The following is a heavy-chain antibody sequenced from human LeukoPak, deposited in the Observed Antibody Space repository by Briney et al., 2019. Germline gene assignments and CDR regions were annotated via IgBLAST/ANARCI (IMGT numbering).Heavy chain of an antibody. V-gene: IGHV3-48*01. D-gene: IGHD3-3*01. CDR1: GFTFSSYS. J-gene: IGHJ6*03. Sequence: GGTLRLSCAASGFTFSSYSMNCVRQAPRKGLEGVSYISSSSSTIYYAPSVKGRFTISRDNAKNSMYLQMNSLRAEDTAVYYCARAEAEAIFGVVTYYYYYYMDVWGKGTTVTVSS. CDR2: ISSSSSTI. CDR3: ARAEAEAIFGVVTYYYYYYMDV.